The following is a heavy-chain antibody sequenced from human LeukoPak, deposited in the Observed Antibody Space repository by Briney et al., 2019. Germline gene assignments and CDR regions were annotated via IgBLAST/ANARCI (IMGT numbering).Heavy chain of an antibody. CDR2: IYYSGST. V-gene: IGHV4-59*01. CDR1: GGSISSYY. D-gene: IGHD3-10*01. CDR3: ARDRAYYYGSDESDAFDI. J-gene: IGHJ3*02. Sequence: PSETLSLTCTVSGGSISSYYWSWIRQPPGKGLEWIGYIYYSGSTNYNPSLKSRVTISVDTSKNQFSLKLSSVTAADTAMYYCARDRAYYYGSDESDAFDIWGQGTMVTVSS.